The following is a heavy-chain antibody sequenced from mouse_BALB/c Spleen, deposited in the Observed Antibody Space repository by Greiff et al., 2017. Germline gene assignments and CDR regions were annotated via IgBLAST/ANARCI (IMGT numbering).Heavy chain of an antibody. CDR3: AREGIYDGYYAMDY. CDR2: IYYSGTI. J-gene: IGHJ4*01. D-gene: IGHD2-3*01. CDR1: GISITTGNYR. Sequence: VQLQQSGPGLVKPSQTVSLTCTVTGISITTGNYRWSWIRQFPGNKLEWIGYIYYSGTITYNPSLTSRTTITRDTSKNQFFLEMNSLTAEDTATYYCAREGIYDGYYAMDYWGQGTSVTVSS. V-gene: IGHV3-5*02.